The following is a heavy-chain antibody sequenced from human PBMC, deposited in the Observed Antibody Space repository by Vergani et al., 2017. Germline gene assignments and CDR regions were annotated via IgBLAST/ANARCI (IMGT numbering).Heavy chain of an antibody. CDR2: ISGSGGST. CDR3: ARAPWGHYGSGSSYPYFDY. V-gene: IGHV3-23*01. Sequence: EVQLLESGGGLVQPGGSLRLSCAASGFPFSSYAMSWVRQAPGKGLEWVSAISGSGGSTYYADSVKGRFTISRDNSKNTLYLQMSSLRSEDTAVYYCARAPWGHYGSGSSYPYFDYWGQGTLVTVSS. J-gene: IGHJ4*02. D-gene: IGHD3-10*01. CDR1: GFPFSSYA.